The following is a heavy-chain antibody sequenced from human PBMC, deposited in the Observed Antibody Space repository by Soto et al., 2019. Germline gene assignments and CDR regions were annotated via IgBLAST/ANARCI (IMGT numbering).Heavy chain of an antibody. J-gene: IGHJ4*02. CDR1: GFTFSNYG. V-gene: IGHV3-33*01. CDR3: ARGGLYSSSSDFDY. Sequence: QVQLVESGGGVVQPGRSLRLSCAAAGFTFSNYGIHWVRQTPGKGLEWVAAIWYDGSNKYYADSVKGRFTISRDNSKNTLYLQMASLRGEDTAVYYCARGGLYSSSSDFDYWGQGTLVTVSS. CDR2: IWYDGSNK. D-gene: IGHD6-6*01.